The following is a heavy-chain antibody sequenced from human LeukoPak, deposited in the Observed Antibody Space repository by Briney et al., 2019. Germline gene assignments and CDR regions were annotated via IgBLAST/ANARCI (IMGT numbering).Heavy chain of an antibody. Sequence: PSETLSLTCTVSGGSISSSSYYWGWIRQPPGKGLEWIGIIYYSGSTYYNPSLKSRLTISVDTSKNQFSLKLSSATATDTAVYYCARRGYCSSTSCYDYWFDPWGQGTLVTVSS. CDR3: ARRGYCSSTSCYDYWFDP. D-gene: IGHD2-2*01. J-gene: IGHJ5*02. V-gene: IGHV4-39*01. CDR2: IYYSGST. CDR1: GGSISSSSYY.